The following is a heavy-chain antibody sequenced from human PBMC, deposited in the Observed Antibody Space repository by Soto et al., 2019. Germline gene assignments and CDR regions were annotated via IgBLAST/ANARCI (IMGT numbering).Heavy chain of an antibody. CDR1: GGSFSAYY. CDR3: ARGLYGGNFDY. CDR2: IHHSGTT. D-gene: IGHD4-17*01. Sequence: SETLSLTCAVYGGSFSAYYWLWIRQPPGKGLEWIGAIHHSGTTYYTPSLKSRVTISMDTSKNHFSLRLTSVTASDTAKYYCARGLYGGNFDYWGQGTPVTVSS. V-gene: IGHV4-34*01. J-gene: IGHJ4*02.